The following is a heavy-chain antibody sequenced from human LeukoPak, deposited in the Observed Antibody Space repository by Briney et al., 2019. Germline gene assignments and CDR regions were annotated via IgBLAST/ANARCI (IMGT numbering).Heavy chain of an antibody. CDR1: SGSFSGYY. CDR2: INHSGST. V-gene: IGHV4-34*01. J-gene: IGHJ4*02. Sequence: SETLSLTCAVYSGSFSGYYWSWIRQPPGKGLEWIGEINHSGSTNYNPSLKSRVTISVDTSKNQFPLKLSSVTAADTAVYYCARADQYVWGSYRYPSLGPPQAYDSDYWGQGTLVTVSS. D-gene: IGHD3-16*02. CDR3: ARADQYVWGSYRYPSLGPPQAYDSDY.